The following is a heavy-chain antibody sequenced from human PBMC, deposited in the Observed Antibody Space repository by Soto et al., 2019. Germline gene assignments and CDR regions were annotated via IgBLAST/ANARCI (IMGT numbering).Heavy chain of an antibody. D-gene: IGHD3-3*01. CDR3: AVGAYDFWSGNYNYYYGMDV. CDR1: GGFFSGYY. J-gene: IGHJ6*02. Sequence: SETLSLTCAVYGGFFSGYYWSWIRQPPGKGLEWIGEINHSGSTNYNPSLKSRVTISVDTSKNQFSLKLSSVTAADTAVYYCAVGAYDFWSGNYNYYYGMDVWGQGTTVTVSS. CDR2: INHSGST. V-gene: IGHV4-34*01.